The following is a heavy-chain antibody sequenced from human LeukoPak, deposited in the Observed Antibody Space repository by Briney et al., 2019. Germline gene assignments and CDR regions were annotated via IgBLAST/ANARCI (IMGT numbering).Heavy chain of an antibody. CDR1: GFTFSSYG. J-gene: IGHJ6*02. V-gene: IGHV3-33*01. CDR2: IWYDGSNK. CDR3: ARLGFGDGMDV. D-gene: IGHD2-15*01. Sequence: GGSLRLSCAASGFTFSSYGMHWVRQAPGKGLEGVAVIWYDGSNKYYADSVKGRFTISRDNSKNTLYLQMNSLRAEDTAVYYCARLGFGDGMDVWGQGTTVTVSS.